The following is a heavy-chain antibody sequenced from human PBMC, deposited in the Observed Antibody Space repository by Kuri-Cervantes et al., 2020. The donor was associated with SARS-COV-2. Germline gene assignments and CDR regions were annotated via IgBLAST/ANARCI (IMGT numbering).Heavy chain of an antibody. J-gene: IGHJ4*02. D-gene: IGHD2-2*01. V-gene: IGHV1-3*01. CDR1: GYTLTSYA. CDR3: ARTYCSSTSCSPGDY. CDR2: INAGNGNT. Sequence: ASVKVSCKASGYTLTSYAMHWVRQAPGQRLEWMGWINAGNGNTKYSQKFQGRVTITRDTSASTAYMELSNLRSEDTAVYYCARTYCSSTSCSPGDYWGQGTLVTVSS.